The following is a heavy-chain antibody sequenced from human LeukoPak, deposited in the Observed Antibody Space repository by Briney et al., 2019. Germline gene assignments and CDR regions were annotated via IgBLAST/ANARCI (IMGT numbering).Heavy chain of an antibody. CDR2: ISSSGSTI. CDR3: VKTLGPSATAAGDY. Sequence: GGSLRLSCAASGFTFSDYYMSWIRQAPGKGLEWVSYISSSGSTIYYADSVKGRFTISRDNAKNSLYLQMNSLRAEDTAVYYCVKTLGPSATAAGDYWGQGILVTVSS. J-gene: IGHJ4*02. D-gene: IGHD1-26*01. V-gene: IGHV3-11*01. CDR1: GFTFSDYY.